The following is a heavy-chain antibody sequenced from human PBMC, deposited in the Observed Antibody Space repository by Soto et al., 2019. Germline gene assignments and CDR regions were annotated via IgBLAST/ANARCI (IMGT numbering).Heavy chain of an antibody. CDR3: ARDWAAAGPVDY. V-gene: IGHV1-18*01. CDR1: GYTFTSYG. CDR2: ISAYNGNT. J-gene: IGHJ4*02. D-gene: IGHD6-13*01. Sequence: QVQLVQSGAEVKKPGASVKVSCKASGYTFTSYGISWVRQAPGQGLEWMGWISAYNGNTNYAKKLQGRVNMSTETTTSTAYMELRSLRSDDTAVYYCARDWAAAGPVDYWGQGTLVTVSS.